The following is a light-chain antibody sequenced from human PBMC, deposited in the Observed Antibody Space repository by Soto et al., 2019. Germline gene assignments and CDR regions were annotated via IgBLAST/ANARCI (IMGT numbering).Light chain of an antibody. CDR3: ETWDSDTRV. J-gene: IGLJ7*01. CDR2: LEGSGSY. V-gene: IGLV4-60*03. CDR1: SGHSTYI. Sequence: QLVLTQSSSASASLGSSVKLTCTLSSGHSTYIIAWHQQQPGKAPRYLMKLEGSGSYNKGSGVPDRFSGSSSGADRYLYISNLQSEDEADYYCETWDSDTRVFGGGTKLTVL.